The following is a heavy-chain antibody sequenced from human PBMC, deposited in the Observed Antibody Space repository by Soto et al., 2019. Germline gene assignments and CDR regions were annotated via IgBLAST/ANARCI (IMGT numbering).Heavy chain of an antibody. CDR1: GGSIRGYS. D-gene: IGHD4-17*01. CDR2: VYYSGGT. Sequence: QVQLQESGPGVVKPSETLSLTCTVSGGSIRGYSWSWIRQPPGKGLEWIGYVYYSGGTNYSPSFKDQVTIPLDTTENQSYLKVNSVTAADTAVNYCAREETPVSPHYFYYGLDAWGQGTTVTVSS. J-gene: IGHJ6*02. V-gene: IGHV4-59*01. CDR3: AREETPVSPHYFYYGLDA.